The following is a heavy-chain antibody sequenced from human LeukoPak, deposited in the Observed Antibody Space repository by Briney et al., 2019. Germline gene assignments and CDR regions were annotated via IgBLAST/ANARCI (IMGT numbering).Heavy chain of an antibody. CDR2: INTGGSST. V-gene: IGHV3-74*01. D-gene: IGHD6-6*01. Sequence: QPGGSLRLSCVASGFTFSSYWMQWVRQAPGKGLVWVSRINTGGSSTTYADSVKGRFTISRDNAKNTLYLQMNSLRAEDTAVYYCAKYSSSSNDYYGMDVWGQGTTVTVSS. CDR3: AKYSSSSNDYYGMDV. CDR1: GFTFSSYW. J-gene: IGHJ6*02.